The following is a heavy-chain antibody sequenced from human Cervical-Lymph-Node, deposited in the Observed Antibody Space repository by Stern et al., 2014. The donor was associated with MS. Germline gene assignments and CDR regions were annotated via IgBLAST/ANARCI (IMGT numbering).Heavy chain of an antibody. CDR1: GFTFGSYG. CDR3: AKDRGGHVYDGLDV. Sequence: QDQLVQSGGGVVQPGRSLRLSCAASGFTFGSYGMHWVRQAPGKGLEWVAVISYDEENKFYADSVKGRFSISRDNSKNTLYVQMNSLRVEDTAVYYCAKDRGGHVYDGLDVWGQGTTVTVSS. V-gene: IGHV3-30*18. J-gene: IGHJ6*02. D-gene: IGHD3-10*01. CDR2: ISYDEENK.